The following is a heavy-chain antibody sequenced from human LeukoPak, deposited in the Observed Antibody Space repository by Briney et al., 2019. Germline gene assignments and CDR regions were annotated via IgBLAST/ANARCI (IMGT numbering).Heavy chain of an antibody. Sequence: PGGSLRLSCAASGFTFSSYAMSCVRQAPGKGLEWVSAISGSGGSTYYADSVKGRFTISRDNSKNTLYLQMNSLRAEDTAVYYCAKNPNHNIVVVTASDWFDPWGQGTLVTVSS. D-gene: IGHD2-21*02. CDR2: ISGSGGST. CDR1: GFTFSSYA. J-gene: IGHJ5*02. CDR3: AKNPNHNIVVVTASDWFDP. V-gene: IGHV3-23*01.